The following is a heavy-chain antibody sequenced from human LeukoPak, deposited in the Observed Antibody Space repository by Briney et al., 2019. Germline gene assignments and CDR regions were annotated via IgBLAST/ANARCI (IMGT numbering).Heavy chain of an antibody. D-gene: IGHD3-10*01. CDR1: GFTFSSYS. Sequence: SGGSLRLSCAASGFTFSSYSMNWVRQAPGKGLEWVSTISPTADSTYYADSVKGRFTISRDNSESTLYLQMNSLTVEDTAVYYCAILVRWGQYYYASGDHWGQGTLVAVSS. V-gene: IGHV3-23*01. J-gene: IGHJ4*02. CDR3: AILVRWGQYYYASGDH. CDR2: ISPTADST.